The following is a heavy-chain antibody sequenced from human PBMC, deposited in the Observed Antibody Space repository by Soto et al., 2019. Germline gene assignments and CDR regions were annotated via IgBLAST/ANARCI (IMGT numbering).Heavy chain of an antibody. J-gene: IGHJ1*01. CDR1: DSSMSPYY. V-gene: IGHV4-59*01. CDR2: LLYRGTA. Sequence: SETLSVTCSVSDSSMSPYYWTWFRQAPGKGLEWIGHLLYRGTATYNHALKGRVTISLDTSKKQVSLKLSSVIAPDTAVYYCARDKDLILAGYAFRXWGPGTLVTVSX. CDR3: ARDKDLILAGYAFRX. D-gene: IGHD2-8*02.